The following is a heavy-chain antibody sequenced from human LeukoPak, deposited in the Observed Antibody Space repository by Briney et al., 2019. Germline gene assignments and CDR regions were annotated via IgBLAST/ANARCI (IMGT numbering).Heavy chain of an antibody. D-gene: IGHD3-22*01. CDR2: IYYSGST. CDR1: GGSISSGAYY. CDR3: ARFDSSGYRVDY. V-gene: IGHV4-31*03. J-gene: IGHJ4*02. Sequence: PSETLSLTCTVSGGSISSGAYYWSWIRQHPGKGLEWIGYIYYSGSTYYNPSLKSRVIILVGTSKNHFSLKMSSVTAADTAVYYCARFDSSGYRVDYWGQGTLVTVSS.